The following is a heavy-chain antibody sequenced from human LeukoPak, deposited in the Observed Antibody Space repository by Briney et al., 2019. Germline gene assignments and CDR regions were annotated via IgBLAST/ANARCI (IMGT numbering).Heavy chain of an antibody. D-gene: IGHD4-23*01. CDR2: ISYDGSNK. CDR3: ARGRPHGNDY. J-gene: IGHJ4*02. V-gene: IGHV3-30-3*01. Sequence: GGSLRLSCAASGFTFSSYAMHWVRQAPGKGLEWVAVISYDGSNKYYADSVKGRFSISRDNAKNTLYLQMNSLRVEDTAVYYCARGRPHGNDYWGQGTLVTVSS. CDR1: GFTFSSYA.